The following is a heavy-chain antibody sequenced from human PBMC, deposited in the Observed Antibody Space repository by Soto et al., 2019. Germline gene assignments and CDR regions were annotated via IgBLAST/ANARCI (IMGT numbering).Heavy chain of an antibody. CDR2: TSGSGDST. Sequence: PGGSLRLSCAASRFTFSSYAMQWVRQAPGKGLEGVSVTSGSGDSTYYAGSVKGRFTISRDNSKNTLYLQMNSLRVEDTAVYSWAIDAALPRPYYFFYCRHGTQVTVPQ. V-gene: IGHV3-23*01. CDR1: RFTFSSYA. CDR3: AIDAALPRPYYFFY. D-gene: IGHD2-15*01. J-gene: IGHJ4*01.